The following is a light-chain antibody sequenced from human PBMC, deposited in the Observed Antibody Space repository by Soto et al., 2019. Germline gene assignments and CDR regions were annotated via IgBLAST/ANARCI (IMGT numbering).Light chain of an antibody. J-gene: IGKJ4*02. CDR3: QQYGISPLT. CDR1: QTVSSYF. V-gene: IGKV3-20*01. Sequence: GWSQYPGTKSLSPGESATLSSRPSQTVSSYFSAWYQQTPGPAPRLLIYGAFTSATGIPDRFTGSGSGTDFTLSISRLEPEDFAVYCCQQYGISPLTFGGGTNVDIK. CDR2: GAF.